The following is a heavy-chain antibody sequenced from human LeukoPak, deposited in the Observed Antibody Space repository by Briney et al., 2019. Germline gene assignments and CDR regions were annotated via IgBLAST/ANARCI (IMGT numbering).Heavy chain of an antibody. V-gene: IGHV4-34*01. Sequence: SETLSLTCTVYGGSFSGYYWSWIRQSPGKGLEWIGEINHSGSAKYIPSLKSRLTISVDTSKNQFSLRLTSVSAADTAVYYCARGISSHRSYDFWSGPHPPGTYYYYYMDVWGKGTTVTVSS. CDR2: INHSGSA. D-gene: IGHD3-3*01. J-gene: IGHJ6*03. CDR1: GGSFSGYY. CDR3: ARGISSHRSYDFWSGPHPPGTYYYYYMDV.